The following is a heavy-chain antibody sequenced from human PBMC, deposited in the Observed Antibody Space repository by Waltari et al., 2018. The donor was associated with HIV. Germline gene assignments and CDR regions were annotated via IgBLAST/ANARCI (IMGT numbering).Heavy chain of an antibody. V-gene: IGHV1-2*02. Sequence: QGQLVQPGAEVPTPGASVPVSCKASGYTFTGYYMLAVRQAPGQGLEWMGWINPNSGGTNYAQKFQGRVTMTRDTSISTAYMELSRLRSDDTAVYYCASLDSSGLFDYWGQGTLVTVSS. CDR3: ASLDSSGLFDY. CDR1: GYTFTGYY. D-gene: IGHD3-22*01. J-gene: IGHJ4*02. CDR2: INPNSGGT.